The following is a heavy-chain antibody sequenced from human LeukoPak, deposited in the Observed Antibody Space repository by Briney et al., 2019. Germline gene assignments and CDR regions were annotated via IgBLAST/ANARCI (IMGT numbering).Heavy chain of an antibody. V-gene: IGHV1-2*02. J-gene: IGHJ5*02. CDR2: INPKSGDT. CDR3: ASFEVGA. Sequence: ASVKVSCKASGYTFTGYYVHWVRQAPGQGLEWMGWINPKSGDTKYAQRFQGRVTVTRDTSISTAHMELIRLRSDDTAVYYCASFEVGAWGQGTLVTVSS. CDR1: GYTFTGYY. D-gene: IGHD3-10*01.